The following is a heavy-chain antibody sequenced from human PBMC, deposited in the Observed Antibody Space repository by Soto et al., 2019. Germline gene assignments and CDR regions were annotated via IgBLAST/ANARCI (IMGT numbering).Heavy chain of an antibody. CDR1: GGSFSGYY. CDR2: INHSGST. D-gene: IGHD6-13*01. Sequence: SETLSLTCAVYGGSFSGYYWSWIRQPPGKGLEWIGEINHSGSTNYNPSLKSRVTISVDTSKNQFSLKLSSVTAADTAVYYCARGGSSRAAAGHYNYYYGMDVWGQGTTVTVSS. V-gene: IGHV4-34*01. J-gene: IGHJ6*02. CDR3: ARGGSSRAAAGHYNYYYGMDV.